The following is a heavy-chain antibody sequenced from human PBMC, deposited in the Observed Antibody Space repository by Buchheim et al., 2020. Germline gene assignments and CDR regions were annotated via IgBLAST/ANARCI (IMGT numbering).Heavy chain of an antibody. D-gene: IGHD2-21*01. CDR3: ARIPYYYYYGLDV. CDR2: IYHSGST. V-gene: IGHV4-4*02. CDR1: GGSISSNYW. J-gene: IGHJ6*02. Sequence: QVQLQESGPGLVKPSGTLSLTCDVSGGSISSNYWWSWVRQPPGMGLEWIGEIYHSGSTNYNSSLKIRVTISVDKSKNQFSLKLTSVTAADTAVYYCARIPYYYYYGLDVWGQGTT.